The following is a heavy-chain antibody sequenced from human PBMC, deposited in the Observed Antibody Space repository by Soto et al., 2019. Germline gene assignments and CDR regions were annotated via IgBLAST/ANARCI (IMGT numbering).Heavy chain of an antibody. Sequence: ESLKISCKGSGYTFTNYWIGWVRQMPGKVLEWMGIIYPGESDPKYNPSFQGQVTISADKSITTTYLRWTSLKASDTAIYYCAASIFYYGMDVWGQETTVTVSS. V-gene: IGHV5-51*01. CDR2: IYPGESDP. J-gene: IGHJ6*02. CDR1: GYTFTNYW. CDR3: AASIFYYGMDV.